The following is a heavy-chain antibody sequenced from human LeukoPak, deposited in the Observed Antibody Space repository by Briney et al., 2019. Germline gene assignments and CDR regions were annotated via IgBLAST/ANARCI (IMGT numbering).Heavy chain of an antibody. V-gene: IGHV3-21*04. Sequence: GGSLRLSCAASGFVFSSYSMTWVRRTPGEGLEWVSYISTSSYDIYYADSAKGRFTISRDNAQNSLYLQMNSLRAEDTAVYYCARAGVPPSVYYYDSSGYYHMRHYCYYGMDVWGQGTTVTVSS. D-gene: IGHD3-22*01. CDR3: ARAGVPPSVYYYDSSGYYHMRHYCYYGMDV. CDR1: GFVFSSYS. CDR2: ISTSSYDI. J-gene: IGHJ6*02.